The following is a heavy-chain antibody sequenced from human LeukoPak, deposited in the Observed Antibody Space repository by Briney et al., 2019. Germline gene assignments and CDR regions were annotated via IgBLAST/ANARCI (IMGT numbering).Heavy chain of an antibody. J-gene: IGHJ5*02. Sequence: SETLSLTCTVSGGSISSYYWSWIRQPPGKGLEWIGYIYYSGSTNYNPSLKSRVTISVDTSKNQFSLKLSSVTAADTAVYYCARAPLPSYCSSTSRYTRFDPWGQGTLVTVSS. CDR2: IYYSGST. CDR1: GGSISSYY. V-gene: IGHV4-59*01. CDR3: ARAPLPSYCSSTSRYTRFDP. D-gene: IGHD2-2*02.